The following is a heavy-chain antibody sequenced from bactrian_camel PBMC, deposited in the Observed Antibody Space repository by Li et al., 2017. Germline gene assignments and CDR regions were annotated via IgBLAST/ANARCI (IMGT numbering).Heavy chain of an antibody. CDR3: GYSTMALCEAQTWVTAPSSHRAY. D-gene: IGHD2*01. Sequence: HVQLVESGGGSVQAGGSLRLSCVASGYWSNSNCMAWFRRPSGREREGVAAIDSDENSVYADSVKGRFTISLDDATHTVYLQMSDPRPEDTAKYFCGYSTMALCEAQTWVTAPSSHRAYWGQGTQVTVS. CDR2: IDSDENS. CDR1: GYWSNSNC. J-gene: IGHJ4*01. V-gene: IGHV3S53*01.